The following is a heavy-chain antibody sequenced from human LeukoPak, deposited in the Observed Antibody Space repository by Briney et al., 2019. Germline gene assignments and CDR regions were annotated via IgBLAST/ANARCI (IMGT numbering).Heavy chain of an antibody. CDR1: GGSISSSSYY. Sequence: SETLSLTCTASGGSISSSSYYWGWIRQPPGKGLEWIGSLYYSGSTYYNPSLKSRVTISVDTSKNQFSLKLGSVTAADTAVYYCARRSSSWNAFDIWGRGTMVTVSS. V-gene: IGHV4-39*01. J-gene: IGHJ3*02. CDR2: LYYSGST. D-gene: IGHD6-6*01. CDR3: ARRSSSWNAFDI.